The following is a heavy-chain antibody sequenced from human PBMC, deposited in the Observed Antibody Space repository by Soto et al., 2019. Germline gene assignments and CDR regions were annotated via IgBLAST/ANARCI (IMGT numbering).Heavy chain of an antibody. J-gene: IGHJ6*02. CDR1: GGSFSGYF. CDR3: ARDRQYYHFWSGYQNEGPYGMDV. V-gene: IGHV4-34*02. D-gene: IGHD3-3*02. Sequence: QVQLQQCGAGLLKPSETLSLTCAVYGGSFSGYFWTWIRQAPGKGLEWIGKINHSGGTNYNSSLKSRVTISVDTSKNQFSLILSSGTAAATAVYYCARDRQYYHFWSGYQNEGPYGMDVWGQGTTVTVSS. CDR2: INHSGGT.